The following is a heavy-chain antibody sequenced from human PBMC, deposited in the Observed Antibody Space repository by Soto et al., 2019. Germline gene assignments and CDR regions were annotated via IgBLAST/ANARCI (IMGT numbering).Heavy chain of an antibody. CDR3: AHLGRDYYGMDV. D-gene: IGHD3-16*01. V-gene: IGHV5-10-1*01. Sequence: PXESLKISCKGSGYSFTSYWISWVRQMPGKGLEWMGRIDPSDSYTNYSPSFQGHVTISADKSISTAYLQWSSLKASDTAMYYCAHLGRDYYGMDVWGQGSTVTVSS. CDR2: IDPSDSYT. CDR1: GYSFTSYW. J-gene: IGHJ6*02.